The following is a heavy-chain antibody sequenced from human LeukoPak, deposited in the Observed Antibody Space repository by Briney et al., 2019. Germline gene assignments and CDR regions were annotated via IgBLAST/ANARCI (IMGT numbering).Heavy chain of an antibody. V-gene: IGHV3-49*04. Sequence: GGSLRLSCTASGLIFGDYGMTWVRQAPGKGLEWLGFIRSKAYGGTTEYAASVKGRLTISRDDSKSIAYVQMNSLRTEDTAVYYCTVQVVPSDNWFDPWGQGTLVAVSS. D-gene: IGHD2-8*01. CDR2: IRSKAYGGTT. J-gene: IGHJ5*02. CDR3: TVQVVPSDNWFDP. CDR1: GLIFGDYG.